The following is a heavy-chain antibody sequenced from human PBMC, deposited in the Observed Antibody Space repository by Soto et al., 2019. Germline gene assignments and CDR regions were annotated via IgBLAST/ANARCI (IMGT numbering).Heavy chain of an antibody. J-gene: IGHJ4*02. CDR1: GYSFTSYW. V-gene: IGHV5-51*01. CDR3: QRRVADDARAYRSGTYLILGPTKGSNCFDY. Sequence: GESLKISCKGSGYSFTSYWIGWVRQMPGKGLEWIGIIYPGDSDTRYSPSFQGQVTISADKSISTAYLQWSSLKASDTAMYYCQRRVADDARAYRSGTYLILGPTKGSNCFDYWGQGPLVTVSS. CDR2: IYPGDSDT. D-gene: IGHD3-10*01.